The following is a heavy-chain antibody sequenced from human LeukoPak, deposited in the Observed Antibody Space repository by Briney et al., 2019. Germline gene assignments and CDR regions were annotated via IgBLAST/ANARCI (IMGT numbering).Heavy chain of an antibody. D-gene: IGHD1-26*01. J-gene: IGHJ3*02. V-gene: IGHV3-30-3*01. CDR1: GFTFSSYA. Sequence: GRSLRLSCAASGFTFSSYAMHWVRQAPGKGLEWVAVISYDGSNKYYADSVKGRFTISRDNSKNTLYLQMNSLRAEDTAVYYCARDRLVGPIEAFDIWGQGTMVTVSS. CDR3: ARDRLVGPIEAFDI. CDR2: ISYDGSNK.